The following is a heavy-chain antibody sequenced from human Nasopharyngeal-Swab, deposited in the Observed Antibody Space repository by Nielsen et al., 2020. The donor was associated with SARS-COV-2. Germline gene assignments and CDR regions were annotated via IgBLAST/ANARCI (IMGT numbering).Heavy chain of an antibody. Sequence: LTCAVSGDFISRGGAYWSWLRQLPGTGPAWIGYLYYSGGTDYNPALQSRVSISADTSRNQFSLKLTSVTAAYTAVYYCARTLYDIVTDQYEVYDTWGPGILVTVSS. D-gene: IGHD3-9*01. CDR3: ARTLYDIVTDQYEVYDT. J-gene: IGHJ5*02. V-gene: IGHV4-30-4*08. CDR2: LYYSGGT. CDR1: GDFISRGGAY.